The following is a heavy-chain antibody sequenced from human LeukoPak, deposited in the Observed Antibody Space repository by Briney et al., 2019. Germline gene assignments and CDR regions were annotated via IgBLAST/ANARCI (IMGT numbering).Heavy chain of an antibody. CDR3: ARGASVVAGNDNAFDI. V-gene: IGHV3-7*01. D-gene: IGHD6-19*01. J-gene: IGHJ3*02. Sequence: GGSLRLSCAASGFTFSTYWMTWVRQTPGKGLERVANIRQDGSEKYFVDSVKGRFTISRDNARNSLYLQMNSLRAEDTAVYYCARGASVVAGNDNAFDIWGQGTMVTVSS. CDR1: GFTFSTYW. CDR2: IRQDGSEK.